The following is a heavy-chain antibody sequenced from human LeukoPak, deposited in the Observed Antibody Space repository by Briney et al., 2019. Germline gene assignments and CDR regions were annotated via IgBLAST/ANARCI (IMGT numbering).Heavy chain of an antibody. Sequence: PGGSLRLSCEASAFTFSSYWMSWVRQAPGKGLEWVANIKEDGSEINYVDSVKRRFTISRDNAKNSLFLQMNSLRVEDTAVYYCARDRGYSSFDYWGQGTLVTVSS. CDR3: ARDRGYSSFDY. V-gene: IGHV3-7*01. D-gene: IGHD4-23*01. J-gene: IGHJ4*02. CDR2: IKEDGSEI. CDR1: AFTFSSYW.